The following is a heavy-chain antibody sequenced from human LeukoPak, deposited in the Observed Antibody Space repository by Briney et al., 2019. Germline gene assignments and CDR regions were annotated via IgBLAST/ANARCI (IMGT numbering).Heavy chain of an antibody. CDR2: INPNSGGT. CDR1: GYTFTGYY. V-gene: IGHV1-2*02. Sequence: ASVKVSCKASGYTFTGYYMHWVRQAPGQGLEWMGWINPNSGGTNYAQKFQGRVTMTRDTSISTAYMELSRLRSDDTAVYYCARGQSGSGYYKPIDPWGQGTLVTVSS. D-gene: IGHD3-3*01. J-gene: IGHJ5*02. CDR3: ARGQSGSGYYKPIDP.